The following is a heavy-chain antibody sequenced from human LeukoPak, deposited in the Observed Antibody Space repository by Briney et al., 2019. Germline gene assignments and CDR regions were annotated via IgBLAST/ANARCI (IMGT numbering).Heavy chain of an antibody. D-gene: IGHD2-2*01. CDR1: GYTFTDYY. CDR3: GRKSASRKTSEFDY. CDR2: IHPNSGGT. J-gene: IGHJ4*02. V-gene: IGHV1-2*02. Sequence: ASAKLSCKASGYTFTDYYMNWVRQAPGQGLEWMGWIHPNSGGTNYAQKFQGRVTMTRDTSISTAYMELSRLTFDDTAVYYCGRKSASRKTSEFDYWGQGTLVTASS.